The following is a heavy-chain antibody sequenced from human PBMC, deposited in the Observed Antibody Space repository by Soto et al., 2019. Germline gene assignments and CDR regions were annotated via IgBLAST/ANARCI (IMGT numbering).Heavy chain of an antibody. D-gene: IGHD3-16*01. J-gene: IGHJ3*02. CDR3: VRDYYDTSRYPNTFDM. CDR1: GFTLSRHT. CDR2: IGSRTSDI. V-gene: IGHV3-21*01. Sequence: GGSLRLSCAASGFTLSRHTMNWVRQAPGKGLEWVSLIGSRTSDIYYADSVKGRFTISRDNAKNSLYLDLTRLRAEDTAVYFCVRDYYDTSRYPNTFDMWGQGTMVTVSS.